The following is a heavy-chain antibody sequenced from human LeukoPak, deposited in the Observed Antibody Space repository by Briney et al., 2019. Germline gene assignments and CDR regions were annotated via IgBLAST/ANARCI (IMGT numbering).Heavy chain of an antibody. CDR2: IKQDGSEK. D-gene: IGHD6-13*01. J-gene: IGHJ4*02. CDR1: GFTFSSYW. CDR3: ARGSSSSFDY. V-gene: IGHV3-7*01. Sequence: GGSLRLSCAASGFTFSSYWMSWVRQAPGKGLGWVASIKQDGSEKYYVDSVKGRFTISRDNARNSLYLQMNSLRAEDTAVYYCARGSSSSFDYWGQGTLVTVSS.